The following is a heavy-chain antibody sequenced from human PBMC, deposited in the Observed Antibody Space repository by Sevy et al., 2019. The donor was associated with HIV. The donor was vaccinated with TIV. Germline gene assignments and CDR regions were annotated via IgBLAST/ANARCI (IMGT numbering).Heavy chain of an antibody. V-gene: IGHV4-34*01. CDR2: INHSGST. CDR3: AADYVDTAMVQQDY. CDR1: GGSFSGYY. Sequence: SETLSLTCAVYGGSFSGYYWSWIRQPPGKGLEWIGEINHSGSTNYSPSLKSRVTISVDTSKNQFSLKLSSVTAADTAVYYCAADYVDTAMVQQDYWGQGTLVTVSS. D-gene: IGHD5-18*01. J-gene: IGHJ4*02.